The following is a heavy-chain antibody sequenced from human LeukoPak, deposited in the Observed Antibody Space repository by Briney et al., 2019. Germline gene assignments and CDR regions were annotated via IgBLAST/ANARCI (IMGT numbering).Heavy chain of an antibody. D-gene: IGHD3-10*01. V-gene: IGHV3-23*01. Sequence: GGTLRLSCAASGFTFSSYGMSWVRQAPGKGLEWVSAISGSGGSTYYADSVKGRFTISRDNSKNTLYLQMNSLRAEDTAVYYCAKSRAGSNYMDVWGKGTTVTISS. J-gene: IGHJ6*03. CDR3: AKSRAGSNYMDV. CDR1: GFTFSSYG. CDR2: ISGSGGST.